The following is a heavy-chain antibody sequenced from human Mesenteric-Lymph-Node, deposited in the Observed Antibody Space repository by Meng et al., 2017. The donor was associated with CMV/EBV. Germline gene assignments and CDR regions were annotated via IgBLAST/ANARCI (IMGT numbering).Heavy chain of an antibody. V-gene: IGHV3-30*04. J-gene: IGHJ6*02. D-gene: IGHD5-18*01. Sequence: GESLRLSCAASGFTFSSYAMHWVRQAPGKGLEWVAVISYDGSNKYYADSVKGRFTISRDNSKNTLYLQMNSLRAEDTAVYYCARGIGYSYGSPPYGMDVWGQGTTVTVSS. CDR3: ARGIGYSYGSPPYGMDV. CDR1: GFTFSSYA. CDR2: ISYDGSNK.